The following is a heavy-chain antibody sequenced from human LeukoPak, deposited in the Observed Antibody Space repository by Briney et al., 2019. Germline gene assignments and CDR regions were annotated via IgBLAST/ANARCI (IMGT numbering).Heavy chain of an antibody. Sequence: SETLSLTCTVSGGSISSYYWSWIRQPPGKGVEWIGYIYYSGSTNYNPSLKSRVTISVDTSKNQFSLKLSSVTAADTAVYYCAREQDYGGNSDAFDIWGQGTMVTVSS. CDR1: GGSISSYY. V-gene: IGHV4-59*01. CDR2: IYYSGST. CDR3: AREQDYGGNSDAFDI. J-gene: IGHJ3*02. D-gene: IGHD4-23*01.